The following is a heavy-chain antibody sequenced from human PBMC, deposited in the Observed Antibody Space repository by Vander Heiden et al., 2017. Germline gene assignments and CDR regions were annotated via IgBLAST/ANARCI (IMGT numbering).Heavy chain of an antibody. CDR1: GYTFTDYE. D-gene: IGHD2-2*01. CDR2: MDPKTGKT. J-gene: IGHJ4*02. CDR3: ARYCSSASCYKFDY. Sequence: QVQLVQSGAEVKKPGPSVQVSCKASGYTFTDYEINWVRQAAGQGLEWVGWMDPKTGKTGYAQKFQGRVAMTRNTSITTASMELSSLRSEDTAVYYCARYCSSASCYKFDYWGQGTLVTVSS. V-gene: IGHV1-8*01.